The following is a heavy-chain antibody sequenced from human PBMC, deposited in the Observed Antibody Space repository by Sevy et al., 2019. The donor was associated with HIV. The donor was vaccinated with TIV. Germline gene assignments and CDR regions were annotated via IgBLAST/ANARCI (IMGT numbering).Heavy chain of an antibody. CDR2: ISSSSSYI. J-gene: IGHJ4*02. Sequence: GGSLRLSCAASGFTFSSYSMNWVRQAPGKGLEWVSSISSSSSYIYYADSVKGRFTISRDNAKNSLYLQMNSLRAEDTAVYYCARGGRGYSYSYYFDYWGQGTLVTVSS. CDR3: ARGGRGYSYSYYFDY. D-gene: IGHD5-18*01. V-gene: IGHV3-21*01. CDR1: GFTFSSYS.